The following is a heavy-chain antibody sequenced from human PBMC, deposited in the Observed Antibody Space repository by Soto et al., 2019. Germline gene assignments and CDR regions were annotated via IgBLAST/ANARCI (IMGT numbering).Heavy chain of an antibody. CDR1: GGTFGSYA. D-gene: IGHD5-12*01. Sequence: SVKVCCKASGGTFGSYAISWVRQAPGQGLEWMGGIIPIFGTANYAQKFQGRVTITADESTSTAYMELSSLRSEDTAVYYCARAGRSGYALGYYYGMDVWGQVPTVTLS. CDR2: IIPIFGTA. V-gene: IGHV1-69*13. CDR3: ARAGRSGYALGYYYGMDV. J-gene: IGHJ6*02.